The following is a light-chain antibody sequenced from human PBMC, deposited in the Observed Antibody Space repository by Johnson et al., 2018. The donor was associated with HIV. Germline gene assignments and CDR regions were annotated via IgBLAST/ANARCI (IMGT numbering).Light chain of an antibody. CDR2: ENN. J-gene: IGLJ1*01. CDR3: GTWDNTLSGGGV. Sequence: QAVLTQPPSVSAAPRQKVTISCSGSSSNIGNNYVSWYQQLPGTVPKLLIYENNKRPSGIPDRFSGSKSVTSAPLGITGLQPGDEADYYFGTWDNTLSGGGVFGTGTKVTVL. CDR1: SSNIGNNY. V-gene: IGLV1-51*02.